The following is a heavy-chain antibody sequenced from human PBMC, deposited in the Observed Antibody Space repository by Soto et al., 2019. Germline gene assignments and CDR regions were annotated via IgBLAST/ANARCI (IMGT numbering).Heavy chain of an antibody. CDR2: IRSKVYDETT. CDR1: GFICGDYA. D-gene: IGHD2-2*01. CDR3: TTAAVTSRYYFYTLDV. V-gene: IGHV3-49*03. J-gene: IGHJ6*02. Sequence: GGSLRLSCTASGFICGDYAMSWFRQAPGKGLEWVGSIRSKVYDETTEYAASVKGRFTFSRDDSGSIAYLQMTSLKAEDTAVYYCTTAAVTSRYYFYTLDVWGQGTTVTVS.